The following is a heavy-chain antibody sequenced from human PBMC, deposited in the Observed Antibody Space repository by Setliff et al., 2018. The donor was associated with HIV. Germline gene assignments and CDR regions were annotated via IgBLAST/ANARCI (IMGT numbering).Heavy chain of an antibody. CDR1: GGIFMNSA. V-gene: IGHV1-69*13. D-gene: IGHD3-22*01. CDR3: ATGRHYYDSSDYPANPFDV. Sequence: SVKVSCKASGGIFMNSAFNGVRQARGQGLEWMGSIIPIFGTGNYAQKFQGRVTITADESTSTAYMELRGLRSEDTALYYCATGRHYYDSSDYPANPFDVWGQGTLVTVSS. CDR2: IIPIFGTG. J-gene: IGHJ3*01.